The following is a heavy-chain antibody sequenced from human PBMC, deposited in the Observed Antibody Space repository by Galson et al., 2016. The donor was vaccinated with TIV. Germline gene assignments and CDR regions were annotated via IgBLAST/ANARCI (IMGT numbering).Heavy chain of an antibody. Sequence: SETLSLTCVVNGASLRGYYWSWVRQSPGKGLEWIGDISHRGSPNYSPSLKSRVTVSLDSSKNQFSLKLSTLTAADTAIYYCARNSVEYSFGSGAWFAPWGQGILVTVSS. CDR3: ARNSVEYSFGSGAWFAP. CDR2: ISHRGSP. V-gene: IGHV4-34*01. J-gene: IGHJ5*02. CDR1: GASLRGYY. D-gene: IGHD3-10*01.